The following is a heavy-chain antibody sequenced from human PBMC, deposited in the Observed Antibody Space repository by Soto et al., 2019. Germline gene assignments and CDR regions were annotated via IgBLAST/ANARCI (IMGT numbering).Heavy chain of an antibody. V-gene: IGHV3-33*01. CDR1: GFVYSTYA. CDR2: IWNDGSKK. CDR3: VRGIPFQYSNNWLHWYFDL. Sequence: VQLVESGGGVVQPGMSLRLSCAASGFVYSTYAMHWVRLSPGKGLEWVALIWNDGSKKYYVDTVKGRFTISRDNSQNTQNLQMDSLRAEDTAVYFCVRGIPFQYSNNWLHWYFDLGGRGPQFTFSS. D-gene: IGHD1-1*01. J-gene: IGHJ2*01.